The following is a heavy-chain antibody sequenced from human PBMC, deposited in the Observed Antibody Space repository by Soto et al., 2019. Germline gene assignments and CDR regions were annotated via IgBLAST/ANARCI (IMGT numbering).Heavy chain of an antibody. V-gene: IGHV3-74*01. J-gene: IGHJ4*02. CDR2: INSDGSST. Sequence: GGSLRLSCAASGFTFSSYWMHWVRQAPGKGLVWVSRINSDGSSTSYADSVKGRFTISRDNAKNTLYLQMNSLRAEDTAVYYCARFVNDYGDYVQVVTYYFDYWGQGTLVTVSS. D-gene: IGHD4-17*01. CDR3: ARFVNDYGDYVQVVTYYFDY. CDR1: GFTFSSYW.